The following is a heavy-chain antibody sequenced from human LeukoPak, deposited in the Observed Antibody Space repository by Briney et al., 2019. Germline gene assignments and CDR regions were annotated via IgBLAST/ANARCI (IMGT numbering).Heavy chain of an antibody. Sequence: SQTLSVTCALSGYSVSSNSAAWNWIRQSPSRGLEWLGRTYYRSKWYNDYAVSVKSRITLNPDTSKHQSSLQLNSVTPEDTPVYYCARDHFVAVAGQFDYWGKGTLVTVSS. CDR2: TYYRSKWYN. J-gene: IGHJ4*02. CDR1: GYSVSSNSAA. V-gene: IGHV6-1*01. D-gene: IGHD6-19*01. CDR3: ARDHFVAVAGQFDY.